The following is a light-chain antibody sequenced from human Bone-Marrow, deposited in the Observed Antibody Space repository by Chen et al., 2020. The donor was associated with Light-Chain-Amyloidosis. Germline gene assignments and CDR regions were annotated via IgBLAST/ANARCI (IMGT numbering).Light chain of an antibody. CDR1: SSDVGGDNH. J-gene: IGLJ1*01. Sequence: QSALTQHAAVAGSPGQSITISCPGTSSDVGGDNHVSWYQQHPDKAPILMIYELTNRPSWVPDRFSGSKSDNTASLTISGLQTEDEADYFCSSYTITNTLVFGSGTRVTVL. CDR2: ELT. CDR3: SSYTITNTLV. V-gene: IGLV2-14*01.